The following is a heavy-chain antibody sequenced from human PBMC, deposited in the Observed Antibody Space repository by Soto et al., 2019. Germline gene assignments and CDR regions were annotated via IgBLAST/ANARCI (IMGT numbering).Heavy chain of an antibody. Sequence: GGSLRLSCAASGFTFSTYSMNWVRQAPGKGLEWLSYIDTTGKTIYYADSVKGRFIISRDNAKNSLYLQMNSLRDEDTAVYHCARGGVATIFGDSWGQGTLVTVSS. J-gene: IGHJ4*02. CDR2: IDTTGKTI. V-gene: IGHV3-48*02. CDR3: ARGGVATIFGDS. CDR1: GFTFSTYS. D-gene: IGHD5-12*01.